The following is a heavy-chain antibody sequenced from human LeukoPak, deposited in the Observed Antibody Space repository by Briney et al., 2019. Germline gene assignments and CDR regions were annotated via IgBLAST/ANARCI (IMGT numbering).Heavy chain of an antibody. CDR1: GYTFTSYY. CDR3: ASSTRSWYDAFDI. Sequence: GASVKVSCTASGYTFTSYYMHWVRRAPGQGLEWMGIINPSGGSTSYAQKFQGRVTMTRDTSTSTVYMELSSLRSEDTAVYYCASSTRSWYDAFDIWGQGTMVTVSS. D-gene: IGHD6-13*01. J-gene: IGHJ3*02. CDR2: INPSGGST. V-gene: IGHV1-46*01.